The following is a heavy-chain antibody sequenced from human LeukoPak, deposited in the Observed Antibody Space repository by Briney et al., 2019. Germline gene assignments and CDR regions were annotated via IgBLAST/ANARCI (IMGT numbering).Heavy chain of an antibody. V-gene: IGHV1-2*04. Sequence: ASVKVSCKASGYTFTVYYMHWVRQAPGQGLEGMGWINPNSGGTNYAQKFQGWVTMTRDTSISTAYMELSRLRSDDTAAYYCARSPFGEALGWFDPWGQGTLVTVSS. J-gene: IGHJ5*02. CDR2: INPNSGGT. CDR3: ARSPFGEALGWFDP. CDR1: GYTFTVYY. D-gene: IGHD3-10*01.